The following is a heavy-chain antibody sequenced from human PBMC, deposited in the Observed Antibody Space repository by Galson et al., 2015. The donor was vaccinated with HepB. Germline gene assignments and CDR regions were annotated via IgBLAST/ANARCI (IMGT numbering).Heavy chain of an antibody. D-gene: IGHD5-24*01. V-gene: IGHV6-1*01. CDR3: ARDRGDGYTFDY. J-gene: IGHJ4*02. CDR2: TQYRSKWYN. Sequence: CAISGDSVSSDDSTWNWFRQSPSRGLEWLGRTQYRSKWYNDYEASVKSRIIINADTSKNQFSLQLKSVTPADTAMYFCARDRGDGYTFDYWGQGTLVTVSS. CDR1: GDSVSSDDST.